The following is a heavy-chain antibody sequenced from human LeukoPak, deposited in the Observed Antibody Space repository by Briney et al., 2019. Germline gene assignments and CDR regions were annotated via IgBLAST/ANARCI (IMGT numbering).Heavy chain of an antibody. CDR2: IYYSGST. J-gene: IGHJ4*02. CDR1: GGSMNNNY. Sequence: SETLSLTCTVSGGSMNNNYWSWIRQPPGKGLEWIGYIYYSGSTNYNPSLKSRVTISVDTSKNQFSLKLSSVPAADTAVYYCAGGGSWELPNFDYWGQGTLVTVSS. D-gene: IGHD1-26*01. CDR3: AGGGSWELPNFDY. V-gene: IGHV4-59*01.